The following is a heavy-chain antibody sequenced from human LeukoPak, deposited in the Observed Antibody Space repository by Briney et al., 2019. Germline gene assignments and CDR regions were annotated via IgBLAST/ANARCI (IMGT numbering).Heavy chain of an antibody. V-gene: IGHV5-51*01. CDR2: IYPYDSDT. CDR3: ARLADSCSPMDV. CDR1: GYSFTSHL. J-gene: IGHJ6*03. D-gene: IGHD2-2*01. Sequence: GESLKIPCNGPGYSFTSHLHGWVPQMPGKGVEWMVIIYPYDSDTRYRRSFQGQIPISPDKSNSPAYLQWSSLKASDTAIDYCARLADSCSPMDVWGKGTTVTVSS.